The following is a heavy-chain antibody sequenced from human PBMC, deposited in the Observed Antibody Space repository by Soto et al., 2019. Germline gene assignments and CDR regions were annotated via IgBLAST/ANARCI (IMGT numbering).Heavy chain of an antibody. CDR1: GLTFSSYW. CDR2: IKQDGSEK. D-gene: IGHD2-15*01. CDR3: ARKGYGLGGYDI. V-gene: IGHV3-7*01. Sequence: HPGGSLRLSCAASGLTFSSYWMSWVRQAPGKGLEWMANIKQDGSEKYYVDFVKGRFTISRDNAKNSLYLQMNSLRADDTAVYYCARKGYGLGGYDIWGQGTTVTVSS. J-gene: IGHJ3*02.